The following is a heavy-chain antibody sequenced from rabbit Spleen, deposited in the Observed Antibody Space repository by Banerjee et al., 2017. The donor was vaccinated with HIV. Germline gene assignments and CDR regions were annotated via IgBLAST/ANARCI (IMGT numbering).Heavy chain of an antibody. CDR3: ARPSSSGYYSSYDFNL. V-gene: IGHV1S40*01. Sequence: QSLEESGGGLVKPGASLTLTCKASGFSFSSGYDMCWVRQAPGKGLEWIGCIYTGDGSAYYASWAKGRFTFSKASSTTVTLQLNSLTAADTATYFCARPSSSGYYSSYDFNLWGPGTLVTVS. CDR1: GFSFSSGYD. D-gene: IGHD1-1*01. J-gene: IGHJ4*01. CDR2: IYTGDGSA.